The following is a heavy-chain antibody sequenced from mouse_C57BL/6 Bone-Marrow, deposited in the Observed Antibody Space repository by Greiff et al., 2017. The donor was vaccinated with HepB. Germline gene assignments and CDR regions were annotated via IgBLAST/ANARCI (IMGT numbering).Heavy chain of an antibody. CDR3: TTSLYDYDGAWFAY. V-gene: IGHV6-6*01. Sequence: EVKLLESGGGLVQPGGSMKLSCAASGFTFSDDWMDWARQSPEKGLEWVAEIRNKANNHATYYAESVNGRFTISRDDSKSSVYLQMNCLRAEDTGIYYCTTSLYDYDGAWFAYWGQGTLVTVSA. J-gene: IGHJ3*01. CDR2: IRNKANNHAT. D-gene: IGHD2-4*01. CDR1: GFTFSDDW.